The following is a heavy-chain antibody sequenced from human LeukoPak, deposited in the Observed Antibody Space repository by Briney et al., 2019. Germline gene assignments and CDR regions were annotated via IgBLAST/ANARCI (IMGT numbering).Heavy chain of an antibody. Sequence: PSETLSLTCTVSGGSISSSSYSWGWIRQPPGKGLEWIGCIYYSGSTYYTPSLKSRVTISVDTSKNQFSLKLSSVTAADTAVYYCARDLGTTVTRGAPFDYWGQGTLVTVSS. J-gene: IGHJ4*02. CDR3: ARDLGTTVTRGAPFDY. CDR2: IYYSGST. CDR1: GGSISSSSYS. D-gene: IGHD4-17*01. V-gene: IGHV4-39*07.